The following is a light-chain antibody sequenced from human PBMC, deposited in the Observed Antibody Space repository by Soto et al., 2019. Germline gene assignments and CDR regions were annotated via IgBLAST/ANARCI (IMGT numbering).Light chain of an antibody. CDR3: HQRSNWPLT. V-gene: IGKV3-11*01. CDR2: DGS. Sequence: VLPQSPATLSLSPGDRATLSCRASQSVSSYLAWYQQKTGQAPRLLIYDGSNRATGIPDRFSGSGSGTDLNLTISSLEPEDFAVYYCHQRSNWPLTCGGGTKVDIK. J-gene: IGKJ4*01. CDR1: QSVSSY.